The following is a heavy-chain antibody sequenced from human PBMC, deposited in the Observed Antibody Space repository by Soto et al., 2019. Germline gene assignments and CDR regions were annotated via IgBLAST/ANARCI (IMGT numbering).Heavy chain of an antibody. CDR1: GFTVSSNY. D-gene: IGHD1-1*01. CDR2: IYSGGST. CDR3: ARDRQSGYGDYYYYYMDV. J-gene: IGHJ6*03. V-gene: IGHV3-66*01. Sequence: PGGSLRLSCGASGFTVSSNYMSWVRQAPGKGLEWVSVIYSGGSTYYADSVKGRFTISRDNSKNTLYLQMNSLRAEDTAVYYCARDRQSGYGDYYYYYMDVWGKGTTVTVSS.